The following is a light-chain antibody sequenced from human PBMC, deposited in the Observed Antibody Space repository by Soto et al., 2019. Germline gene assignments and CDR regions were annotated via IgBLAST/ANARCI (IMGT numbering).Light chain of an antibody. J-gene: IGKJ1*01. Sequence: EIVLTQSPGPLSLSPGERATLSCRASQSVSSTYLAWYQQKPGQAPRRLIYSASSRATGIPDKFRGSGSATDFPLTISRLEPEDFAVYYCQHYGRSPRTFGQGTKVEIK. CDR3: QHYGRSPRT. CDR1: QSVSSTY. CDR2: SAS. V-gene: IGKV3-20*01.